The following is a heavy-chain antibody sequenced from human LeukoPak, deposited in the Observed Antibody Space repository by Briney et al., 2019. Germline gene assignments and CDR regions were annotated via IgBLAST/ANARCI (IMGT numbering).Heavy chain of an antibody. CDR1: GGSISSGSYY. Sequence: SQTLSLTCTVSGGSISSGSYYWRWLRQPAGKGLEWIGRIYTSGSTNYNPSLKSRVTISVDTSKSHFSLKLSSVTAADTAVYYCARYDTSGAFDIWGQGTTVTVSS. CDR3: ARYDTSGAFDI. CDR2: IYTSGST. D-gene: IGHD3-9*01. J-gene: IGHJ3*02. V-gene: IGHV4-61*02.